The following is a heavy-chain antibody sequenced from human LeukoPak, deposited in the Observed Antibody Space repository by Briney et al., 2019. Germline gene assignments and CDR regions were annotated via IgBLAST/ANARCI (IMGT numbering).Heavy chain of an antibody. V-gene: IGHV1-24*01. CDR1: GYTLTELS. Sequence: ASVKVSCEVSGYTLTELSMHWVRQAPGKGLEWMGGFDPEDGETIYAQKFQGRVTMTEDTSTDTAYMELSSLRSEDTAVYYCATGQRHVDTQLDYWGQGTLVTASS. CDR3: ATGQRHVDTQLDY. CDR2: FDPEDGET. D-gene: IGHD6-25*01. J-gene: IGHJ4*02.